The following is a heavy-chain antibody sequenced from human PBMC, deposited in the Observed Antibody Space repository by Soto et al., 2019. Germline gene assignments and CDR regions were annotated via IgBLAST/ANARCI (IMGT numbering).Heavy chain of an antibody. J-gene: IGHJ4*02. Sequence: SVKVSCKASGFSFTSSSVQWVRQARGQLLEWIGWIVVGTGHTNYAQKFQERVTISTDMSTNTAYMEVNSLRFDDTAVYYCARDPRRIVGATFFDYWGQGTLVTVSS. CDR2: IVVGTGHT. V-gene: IGHV1-58*01. CDR1: GFSFTSSS. D-gene: IGHD1-26*01. CDR3: ARDPRRIVGATFFDY.